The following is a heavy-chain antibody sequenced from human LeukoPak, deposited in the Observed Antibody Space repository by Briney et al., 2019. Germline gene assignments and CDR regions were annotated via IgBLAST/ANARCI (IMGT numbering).Heavy chain of an antibody. CDR1: GGTFSSYA. D-gene: IGHD1-26*01. J-gene: IGHJ3*02. CDR3: ARPHTRLGGSYYRSDAFDI. V-gene: IGHV1-69*04. Sequence: SVKVSCKASGGTFSSYAISWVRQAPGQGLEWMGRIIPILGIANYAQKFQGRVTITADKSTSTAYMELSSLRSEDTAVYYCARPHTRLGGSYYRSDAFDIWGQGTMVTVSS. CDR2: IIPILGIA.